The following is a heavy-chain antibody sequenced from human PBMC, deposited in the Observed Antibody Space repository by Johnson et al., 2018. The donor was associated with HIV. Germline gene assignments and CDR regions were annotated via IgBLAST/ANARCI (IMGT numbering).Heavy chain of an antibody. CDR2: IKQDGSEK. Sequence: VQLVESGGGLVQPGGSLRLSCAASGFTFSGYWMNWVRQAPGKGLEWVANIKQDGSEKYYVDSVKGRFTISRDNAKNTLYLQMNSLRAEDTAVYYCARVEQQLWLRGAFDIWGQGTMVTVSS. V-gene: IGHV3-7*02. CDR3: ARVEQQLWLRGAFDI. D-gene: IGHD5-18*01. CDR1: GFTFSGYW. J-gene: IGHJ3*02.